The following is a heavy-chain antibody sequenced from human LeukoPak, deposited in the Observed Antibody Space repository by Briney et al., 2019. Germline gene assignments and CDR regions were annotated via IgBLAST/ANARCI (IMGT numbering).Heavy chain of an antibody. CDR3: ASDAGYPTPGYNWVDT. D-gene: IGHD5-18*01. J-gene: IGHJ5*02. CDR2: IYYSGST. V-gene: IGHV4-59*01. Sequence: PSETLSLTCTVSGGSISSYYWSSIPQPPAKGLGRIRPIYYSGSTNYNPSLKSHDTISLDPSNNQYSPKQPAVTAADPAVSYRASDAGYPTPGYNWVDTCDQGALVTVSS. CDR1: GGSISSYY.